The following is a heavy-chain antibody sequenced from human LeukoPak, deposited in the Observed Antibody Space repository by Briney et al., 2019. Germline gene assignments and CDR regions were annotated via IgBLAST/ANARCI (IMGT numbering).Heavy chain of an antibody. V-gene: IGHV1-69*13. D-gene: IGHD3-16*01. CDR2: IIPIFGTA. CDR1: GGTFSSYA. Sequence: SVKVSCKASGGTFSSYAISWVRQAPGQGLEWMGGIIPIFGTANYAQKFQGRVTITADESTSTAYMELSSLKASDTAMYYCARLGAPGEWFDPWGQGTLVTVSS. CDR3: ARLGAPGEWFDP. J-gene: IGHJ5*02.